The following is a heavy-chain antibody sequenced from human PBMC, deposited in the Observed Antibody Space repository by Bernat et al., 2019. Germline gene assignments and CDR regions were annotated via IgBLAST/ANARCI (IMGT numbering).Heavy chain of an antibody. Sequence: QVQLVESGGGVVQPGRFLRLSCAASGFTFSSYGMHWVRQAPGKGLEWVAVISYDGSNKYYADSVKGRFTISRDNSKNTLYLQMNSLRAEDTAVYYCAKDLIAARLYYYYGMDVWGQGTTVTVSS. CDR3: AKDLIAARLYYYYGMDV. CDR2: ISYDGSNK. CDR1: GFTFSSYG. J-gene: IGHJ6*02. V-gene: IGHV3-30*18. D-gene: IGHD6-6*01.